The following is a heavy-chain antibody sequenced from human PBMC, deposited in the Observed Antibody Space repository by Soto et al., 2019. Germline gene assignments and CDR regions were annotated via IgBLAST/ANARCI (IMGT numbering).Heavy chain of an antibody. J-gene: IGHJ4*02. D-gene: IGHD4-17*01. CDR1: GYTFPSYD. CDR3: ARGIGETYGDLGGVDY. Sequence: QVQLVQSGAEVKKPGASVKVSCKASGYTFPSYDINWVRQATGQGLEWMGWVNPNSGNAGYVQKFQGRVSMTWNTSISTAYMELSSLRSEDTAAYYCARGIGETYGDLGGVDYWGQGTLVTVSS. CDR2: VNPNSGNA. V-gene: IGHV1-8*01.